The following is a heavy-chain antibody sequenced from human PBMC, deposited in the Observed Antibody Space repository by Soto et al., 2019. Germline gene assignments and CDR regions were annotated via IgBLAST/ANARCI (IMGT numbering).Heavy chain of an antibody. J-gene: IGHJ4*02. CDR2: IYPGDSDT. D-gene: IGHD3-22*01. Sequence: GESLKISCKGSGYTFTTYWITWVRQTPGKGLEWMGIIYPGDSDTRYSPSFQGQVTISADKSISTAYLQWSSLKASDTAIYYCASYYYHSSAYTDYWGQGTLVTVSS. CDR1: GYTFTTYW. V-gene: IGHV5-51*01. CDR3: ASYYYHSSAYTDY.